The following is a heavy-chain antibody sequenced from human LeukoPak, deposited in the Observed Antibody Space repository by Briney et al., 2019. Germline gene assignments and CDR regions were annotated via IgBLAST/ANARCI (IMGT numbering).Heavy chain of an antibody. Sequence: GGSLRLSCAASGFTFSSYAMHWVRQAPGKGLEWVAVISYDGSNKYYADSVKGRFTISRDNSKNTLYLQMNSLRAEDTAVYYCAKDVTTVVTPFDYWGQGTLVTVSS. CDR2: ISYDGSNK. J-gene: IGHJ4*02. D-gene: IGHD4-23*01. V-gene: IGHV3-30-3*01. CDR1: GFTFSSYA. CDR3: AKDVTTVVTPFDY.